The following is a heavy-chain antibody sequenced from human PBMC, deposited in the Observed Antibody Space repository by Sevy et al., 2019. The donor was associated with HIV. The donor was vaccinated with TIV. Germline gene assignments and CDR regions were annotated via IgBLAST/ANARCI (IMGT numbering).Heavy chain of an antibody. J-gene: IGHJ5*01. CDR1: GGSITSLY. D-gene: IGHD3-10*01. CDR2: IYYNGHI. Sequence: SETLSLTCTVSGGSITSLYWNWIRQPPGKGLEWIANIYYNGHINYNPSLKSRVTLSLDTSKNQFSLRLSSVTAADTGMYYCGGQDAGGRGYSRGQGNL. V-gene: IGHV4-59*08. CDR3: GGQDAGGRGYS.